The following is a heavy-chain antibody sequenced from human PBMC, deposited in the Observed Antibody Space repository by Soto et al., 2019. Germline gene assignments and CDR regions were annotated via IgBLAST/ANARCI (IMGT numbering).Heavy chain of an antibody. J-gene: IGHJ6*02. Sequence: EAQLEESGGGLVQPGGSLRLSCAASGFTFGNYWMHWVRQAPGTGLVWVSRIHIDGSFTSYADSVKGRFTMSRDNSKKMLLLQMNSLRAEDTAVYYCARGGLSTGHYYGMDVWGQGTTVTVAS. CDR2: IHIDGSFT. CDR3: ARGGLSTGHYYGMDV. CDR1: GFTFGNYW. V-gene: IGHV3-74*01. D-gene: IGHD4-4*01.